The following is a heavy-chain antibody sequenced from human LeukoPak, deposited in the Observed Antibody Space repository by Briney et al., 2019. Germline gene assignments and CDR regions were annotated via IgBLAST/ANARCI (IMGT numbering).Heavy chain of an antibody. Sequence: PSETLSLTCAVYGGSFSGYYWSWIRQPPGKGLEWIGEINHSGSTNYNPSHKSRVTISVDTSKNQFPLKLSSVTAADTAVYYCASSGWYRGYWGQGTLVTVSS. J-gene: IGHJ4*02. D-gene: IGHD6-19*01. CDR1: GGSFSGYY. V-gene: IGHV4-34*01. CDR3: ASSGWYRGY. CDR2: INHSGST.